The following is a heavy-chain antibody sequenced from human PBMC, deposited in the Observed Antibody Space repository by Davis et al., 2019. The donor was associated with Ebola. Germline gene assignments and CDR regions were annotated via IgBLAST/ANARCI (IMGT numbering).Heavy chain of an antibody. D-gene: IGHD6-13*01. CDR3: ARDEGSSWYSGYYYGMDV. V-gene: IGHV1-8*01. J-gene: IGHJ6*02. CDR2: MNPNSGNT. Sequence: ASVKVSCKASGYTFTSYDINWVRQATGQGLEWMGWMNPNSGNTGYAQKFQGRVTMTTDTSTSTAYMELRSLRSDDTAVYYCARDEGSSWYSGYYYGMDVWGQGTTVTVSS. CDR1: GYTFTSYD.